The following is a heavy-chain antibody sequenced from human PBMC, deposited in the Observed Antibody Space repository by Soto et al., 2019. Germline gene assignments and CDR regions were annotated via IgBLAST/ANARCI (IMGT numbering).Heavy chain of an antibody. CDR1: GLTFTGHY. Sequence: ASVKVSCKASGLTFTGHYIHWVRQAPGQGLEWMGWINTNSGGTSYAQKFQGRVTMTRDTSITTAYMELSSLRSEDTAVYYCAREPGGSSSFDYWGQGTLVTVSS. D-gene: IGHD1-26*01. CDR3: AREPGGSSSFDY. CDR2: INTNSGGT. V-gene: IGHV1-2*02. J-gene: IGHJ4*02.